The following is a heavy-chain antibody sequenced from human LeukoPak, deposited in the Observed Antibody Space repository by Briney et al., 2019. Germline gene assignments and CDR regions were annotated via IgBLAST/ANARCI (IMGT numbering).Heavy chain of an antibody. CDR1: GFSLRTSGVA. D-gene: IGHD6-19*01. V-gene: IGHV2-5*02. J-gene: IGHJ4*02. Sequence: SGPTLVKPTQTLTLTCTFSGFSLRTSGVAVGWIRQPPRTALEWLALIYWDNDKRYSPSLKSRLTITKDTSKNQVVLTMTNMDPVDTATYYCAHRRYTSGWDMGFDYWGQGTLVTVSS. CDR2: IYWDNDK. CDR3: AHRRYTSGWDMGFDY.